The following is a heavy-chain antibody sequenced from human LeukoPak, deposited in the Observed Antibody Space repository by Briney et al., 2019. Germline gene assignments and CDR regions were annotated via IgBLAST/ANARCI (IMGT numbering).Heavy chain of an antibody. V-gene: IGHV3-23*01. J-gene: IGHJ4*02. CDR3: TKWSGFGND. D-gene: IGHD3-10*01. Sequence: GGSLRLSCAASGFTFSSYSMTWVRQTPGKGLEWVSGISDGGDSTYYADSVKGRFTISRDNSRNTLYLEMNSLRAEDTAVYYCTKWSGFGNDWGQGTLVTVSS. CDR2: ISDGGDST. CDR1: GFTFSSYS.